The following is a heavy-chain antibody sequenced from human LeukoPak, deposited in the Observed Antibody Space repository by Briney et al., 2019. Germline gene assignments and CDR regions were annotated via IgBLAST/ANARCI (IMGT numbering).Heavy chain of an antibody. J-gene: IGHJ3*02. CDR3: ATDSPSNDVFDI. CDR1: GDSISSGRYY. V-gene: IGHV4-61*02. CDR2: IYTSGNT. Sequence: SETLSLTCTVSGDSISSGRYYWSWIRQPAGKGLEWIGRIYTSGNTVYNPSLNSRVTISADTSKNRFSLNVSSVTAADTAAYYCATDSPSNDVFDIWGQGTVVTVTS. D-gene: IGHD2-21*01.